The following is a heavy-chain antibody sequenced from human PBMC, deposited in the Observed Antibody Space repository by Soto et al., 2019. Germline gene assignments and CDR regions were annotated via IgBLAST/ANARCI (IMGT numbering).Heavy chain of an antibody. CDR3: ARDLTTSIAARLGYYGMDV. D-gene: IGHD6-6*01. CDR2: ISSSSSYI. Sequence: EVQLVESGGGLVKPGGSLRLSCAASGFTFSSYSMNWVRQAPGKGLEWVSSISSSSSYIYYADSVKGRFTISRDNAKNSLYLQMNSLRAEDTAVYYCARDLTTSIAARLGYYGMDVWGQGTTVTVSS. V-gene: IGHV3-21*01. J-gene: IGHJ6*02. CDR1: GFTFSSYS.